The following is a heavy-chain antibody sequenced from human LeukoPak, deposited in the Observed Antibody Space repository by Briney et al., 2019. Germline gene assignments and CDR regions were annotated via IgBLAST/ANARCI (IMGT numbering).Heavy chain of an antibody. CDR1: GYTFTSYA. V-gene: IGHV1-3*01. CDR3: ARVRAIVVVAAPDY. Sequence: ASVKVSCKASGYTFTSYAMHWVRQAPGQRLEWMGWINAGNGNTKYSQKFQGRVTITRDTSASTAYMELSSLRSEDTAVYYCARVRAIVVVAAPDYWGQGTLVTVSP. D-gene: IGHD2-15*01. CDR2: INAGNGNT. J-gene: IGHJ4*02.